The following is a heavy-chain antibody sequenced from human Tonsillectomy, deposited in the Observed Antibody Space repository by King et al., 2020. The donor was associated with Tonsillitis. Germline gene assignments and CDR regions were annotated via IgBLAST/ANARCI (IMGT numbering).Heavy chain of an antibody. CDR2: ISYDGSSK. V-gene: IGHV3-30-3*01. CDR3: AREDTYYQYYMDV. J-gene: IGHJ6*03. Sequence: VQLVESGGGVVQPGRSLRLSCAASGFTFSYYAMHWVRQAPGKGLEWVALISYDGSSKYYADSVKGRFTISRDNSKNTLFLQMNSLRPDDTAIYYCAREDTYYQYYMDVWGKGTTVTVSS. CDR1: GFTFSYYA.